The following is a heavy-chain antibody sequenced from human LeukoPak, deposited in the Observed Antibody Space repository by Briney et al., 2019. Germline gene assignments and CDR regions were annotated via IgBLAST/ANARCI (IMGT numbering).Heavy chain of an antibody. D-gene: IGHD3-22*01. Sequence: GRSLRLSCAASGSTFSSYGMHWVRQAPGKGLEWVAVISYDGSNKYYADSVKGRFTISRDNSKNTLYLQMNSLRAEDTAVYYCAKGSNLDEPYYYDSSGRDAFDIWGQGTMVTVSS. CDR1: GSTFSSYG. J-gene: IGHJ3*02. V-gene: IGHV3-30*18. CDR3: AKGSNLDEPYYYDSSGRDAFDI. CDR2: ISYDGSNK.